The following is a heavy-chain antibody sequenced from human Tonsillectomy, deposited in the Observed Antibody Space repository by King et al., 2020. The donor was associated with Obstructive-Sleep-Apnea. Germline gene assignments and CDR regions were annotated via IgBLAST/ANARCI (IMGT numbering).Heavy chain of an antibody. CDR3: ARHLSYYYYGLDV. CDR1: GCSISRYY. J-gene: IGHJ6*02. D-gene: IGHD3-16*02. V-gene: IGHV4-59*08. CDR2: IYYSGST. Sequence: VQLQESGPGLVKPSETLSLTCTVSGCSISRYYWSWIRQPPGKGLEWIGYIYYSGSTNYNPSLKSRVTISVDTSKNQFSLKLSSVTAADTAVYYCARHLSYYYYGLDVWGQGTTVTVSS.